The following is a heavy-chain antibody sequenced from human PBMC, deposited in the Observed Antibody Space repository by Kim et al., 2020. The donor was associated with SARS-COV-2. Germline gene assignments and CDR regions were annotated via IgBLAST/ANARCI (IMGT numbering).Heavy chain of an antibody. D-gene: IGHD3-22*01. CDR2: IYSGGST. CDR1: GFTVSSNY. V-gene: IGHV3-53*01. Sequence: GGSLRLSCAASGFTVSSNYMSWVRQAPGKGLEWVSVIYSGGSTYYADSVKGRFTISRDNSKNTLYLQMNSLRAEDTAVYYCARVRTYYYDSSGYLGAFDIWGQGTMVTVSS. J-gene: IGHJ3*02. CDR3: ARVRTYYYDSSGYLGAFDI.